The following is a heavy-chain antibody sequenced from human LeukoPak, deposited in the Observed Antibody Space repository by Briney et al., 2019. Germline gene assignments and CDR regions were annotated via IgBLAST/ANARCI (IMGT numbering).Heavy chain of an antibody. J-gene: IGHJ3*02. CDR3: ARGSRNGLDAFDI. Sequence: ASVKVSFKASAYTFTGYYLHWVRQAPGQGLEWMGWIDPNNGDTKYAQKFQGRVTMTRDRSISTAYMELSRLTSDDTAVYYCARGSRNGLDAFDIWGQGTMVTVSS. V-gene: IGHV1-2*02. CDR1: AYTFTGYY. CDR2: IDPNNGDT. D-gene: IGHD1-14*01.